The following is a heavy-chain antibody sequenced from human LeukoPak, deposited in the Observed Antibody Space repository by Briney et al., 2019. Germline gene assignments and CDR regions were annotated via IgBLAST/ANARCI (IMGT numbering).Heavy chain of an antibody. V-gene: IGHV3-53*01. CDR2: IYSGGST. D-gene: IGHD2-21*01. CDR3: ALLEVVYYMDV. CDR1: GFTVSSNY. J-gene: IGHJ6*03. Sequence: GGSLRLSCAASGFTVSSNYMSWVRQAPGKGLEWVSVIYSGGSTYYADSVKGRFTISRDNSKNTLYLQMSSLGAEDTAVYYCALLEVVYYMDVWGKGTTVTVSS.